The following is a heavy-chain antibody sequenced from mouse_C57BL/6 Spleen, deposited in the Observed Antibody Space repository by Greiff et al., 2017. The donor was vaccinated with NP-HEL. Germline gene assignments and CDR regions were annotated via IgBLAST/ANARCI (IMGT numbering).Heavy chain of an antibody. J-gene: IGHJ2*01. D-gene: IGHD1-2*01. CDR1: GYSITSGYG. V-gene: IGHV3-2*02. CDR2: RSYSGST. Sequence: VQLKESGPGLVKPSQSLSLTCTVTGYSITSGYGWNWIRQVPGNKREWMGYRSYSGSTNYNPSLKSRISITRDTSKNQFFLQLNSVTTEDTATYYCARTARMKYWGQGTTLTVSS. CDR3: ARTARMKY.